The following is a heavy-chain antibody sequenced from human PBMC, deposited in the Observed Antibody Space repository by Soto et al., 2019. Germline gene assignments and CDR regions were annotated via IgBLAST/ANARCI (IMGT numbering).Heavy chain of an antibody. CDR1: GGTFSSYA. Sequence: SVKVSCKASGGTFSSYAMSWVRQAPGQGLEWMGGIIPIFGTADYAQKFQDRLTITADESTSTAYMELSSLRSEDTAVYYCARPAYYYGSGSYNDYWGQGTLVTVSS. J-gene: IGHJ4*02. D-gene: IGHD3-10*01. CDR2: IIPIFGTA. CDR3: ARPAYYYGSGSYNDY. V-gene: IGHV1-69*13.